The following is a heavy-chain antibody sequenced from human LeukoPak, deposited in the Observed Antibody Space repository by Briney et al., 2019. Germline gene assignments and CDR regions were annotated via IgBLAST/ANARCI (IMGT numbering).Heavy chain of an antibody. CDR2: IYYSGST. D-gene: IGHD5-12*01. CDR3: ARRWWLRGPDVLIPFDY. V-gene: IGHV4-39*01. CDR1: GGSIRSISNY. J-gene: IGHJ4*02. Sequence: SETLSLTCTVSGGSIRSISNYWVWLRQPPGKGLEGIGNIYYSGSTNYNPSLKSPVTISLDTSKNQFSLKLTSVTAADTAVYYCARRWWLRGPDVLIPFDYWGQGTLVTVSS.